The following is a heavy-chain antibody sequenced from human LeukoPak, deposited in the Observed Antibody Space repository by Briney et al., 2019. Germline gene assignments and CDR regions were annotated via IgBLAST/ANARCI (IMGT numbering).Heavy chain of an antibody. D-gene: IGHD4-17*01. J-gene: IGHJ4*02. CDR2: ISYDGSNK. Sequence: PGGSLRLSCAASGFTFSSYGMHWVRQAPGKGLEWVAVISYDGSNKYYADSVKGRFTISRDNSKNTLYLQMNSLRAEDTAVYYCANDLRGGYGDYVLGYWGQGTLVTVSS. CDR1: GFTFSSYG. V-gene: IGHV3-30*18. CDR3: ANDLRGGYGDYVLGY.